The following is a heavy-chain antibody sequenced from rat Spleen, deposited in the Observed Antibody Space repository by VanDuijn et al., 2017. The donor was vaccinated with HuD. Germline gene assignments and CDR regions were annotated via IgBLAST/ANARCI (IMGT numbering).Heavy chain of an antibody. CDR2: ISYGDSSGHSST. J-gene: IGHJ4*01. Sequence: EVQLVESGGGFVQPGRSMKLFCAASGFTFSDYGMAWVRQAPTKGLEWVATISYGDSSGHSSTYYRDSVKGRFTISTDNAKSTLSLQMNNLRSEDTAIYYCTRGYVMDAWGQGASVTVSS. CDR1: GFTFSDYG. V-gene: IGHV5-29*01. CDR3: TRGYVMDA.